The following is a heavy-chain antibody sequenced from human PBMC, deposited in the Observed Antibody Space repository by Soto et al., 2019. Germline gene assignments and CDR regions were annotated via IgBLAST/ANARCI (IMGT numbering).Heavy chain of an antibody. V-gene: IGHV3-21*01. J-gene: IGHJ5*02. CDR3: ARVRVTTVTTWDGGWFDP. Sequence: EVQLVESGGGLVKPGGSLRLSCAASGFTFSSYSMNWVRQAPGKGLEWVSSISSSSSYIYYADSVKGRFTISRDNAKNSLYLQMNSLRAEDTAVYYCARVRVTTVTTWDGGWFDPWGQGTLVTVSS. D-gene: IGHD4-17*01. CDR2: ISSSSSYI. CDR1: GFTFSSYS.